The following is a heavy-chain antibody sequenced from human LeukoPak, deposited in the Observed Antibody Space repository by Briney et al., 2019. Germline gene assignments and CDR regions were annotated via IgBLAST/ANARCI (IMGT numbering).Heavy chain of an antibody. CDR3: ARGHGSYYYYMDV. CDR2: ISAYNGNT. V-gene: IGHV1-18*04. J-gene: IGHJ6*03. CDR1: GYTFTSYG. Sequence: GASVKVSCKAAGYTFTSYGVSWVRQAPGQGLEWMGWISAYNGNTNYALKFQGRVTMTRDTSTSTAYMELSRLRSDDTAVYHCARGHGSYYYYMDVWGKGPTVTVSS. D-gene: IGHD3-10*01.